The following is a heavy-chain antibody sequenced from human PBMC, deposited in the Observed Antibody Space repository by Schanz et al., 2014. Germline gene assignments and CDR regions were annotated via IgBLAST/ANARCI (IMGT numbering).Heavy chain of an antibody. J-gene: IGHJ6*02. Sequence: VQLLESGGGFVQPGGSLRLSCVASGVTFSSYAMSWVRQAPGKGLEWVAIIWYDGSNKYYADSVKGRFTISRDNSKNTLFLQMSSLRDGDTAVYYCASVIMVAGNHRDGRDVWGQGTTVIVSS. V-gene: IGHV3-33*08. CDR1: GVTFSSYA. CDR2: IWYDGSNK. D-gene: IGHD6-19*01. CDR3: ASVIMVAGNHRDGRDV.